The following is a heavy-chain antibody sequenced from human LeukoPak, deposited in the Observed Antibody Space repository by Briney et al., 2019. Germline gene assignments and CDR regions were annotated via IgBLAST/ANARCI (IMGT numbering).Heavy chain of an antibody. V-gene: IGHV3-30*02. J-gene: IGHJ3*02. CDR2: IRYDGSNK. CDR1: GFTFSSYG. D-gene: IGHD4-23*01. CDR3: AKDTTVVPPSGAFDI. Sequence: GGSLRLSCAASGFTFSSYGMHWVRQAPGKGLEWVAFIRYDGSNKYYADSVKGRFTISRDNSKNTLYLQMNSLRAEDTAVYYCAKDTTVVPPSGAFDIWGQGTMVTVSS.